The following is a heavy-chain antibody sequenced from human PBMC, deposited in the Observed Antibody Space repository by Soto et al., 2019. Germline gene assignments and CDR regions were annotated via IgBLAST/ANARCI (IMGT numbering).Heavy chain of an antibody. D-gene: IGHD1-1*01. Sequence: SSVKVACKASGYSFSTQSLHWVRQAPGQGLEWMGWINGGNGNTQYSQKFRDRVTITRDASASTGYMELSSLRSEDTAVYYCARGKGMEENYYYYGLDVWG. CDR3: ARGKGMEENYYYYGLDV. CDR1: GYSFSTQS. V-gene: IGHV1-3*01. J-gene: IGHJ6*02. CDR2: INGGNGNT.